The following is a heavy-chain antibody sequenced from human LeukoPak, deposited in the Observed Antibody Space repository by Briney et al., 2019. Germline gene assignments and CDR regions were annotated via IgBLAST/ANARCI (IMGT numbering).Heavy chain of an antibody. CDR3: ATGPQGGAWVNYGGYWFDP. Sequence: ASVKVSCKVPGYTLTELSMHWVRQAPGKGLEWMGGFDPEDGETIYAQKFQGRVTMTEDTSTDTAYMELSSLRSEDTAVYYCATGPQGGAWVNYGGYWFDPWGQGTLVTVSS. V-gene: IGHV1-24*01. J-gene: IGHJ5*02. D-gene: IGHD4-23*01. CDR2: FDPEDGET. CDR1: GYTLTELS.